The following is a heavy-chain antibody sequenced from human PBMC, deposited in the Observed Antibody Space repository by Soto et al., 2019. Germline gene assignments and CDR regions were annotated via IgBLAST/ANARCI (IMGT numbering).Heavy chain of an antibody. J-gene: IGHJ2*01. CDR2: ISFGVTT. CDR3: ATSSVSRLLNYWYFDL. V-gene: IGHV4-39*01. Sequence: QVHLQESGPGLVKPSETLSLTCSVSGGSISSSDYYWGWVRQPPGKGLEWIGSISFGVTTYYSPSLRSRLTISIDTSNNQFSLKLSSVTAADTAVYYCATSSVSRLLNYWYFDLWGRGTLVTVSS. CDR1: GGSISSSDYY.